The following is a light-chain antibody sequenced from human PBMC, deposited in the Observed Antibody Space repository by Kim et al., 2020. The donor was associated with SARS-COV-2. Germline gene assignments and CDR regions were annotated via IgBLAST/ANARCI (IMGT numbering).Light chain of an antibody. Sequence: SPGERATLSCKASQSVSSNLAWNQQKPGQAPRLLIYGASTRATGIPARFSGSGSGTEFTLTISSLQSEDFALYYCQQYNPWPPWTFGQGTKVDIK. CDR2: GAS. CDR3: QQYNPWPPWT. CDR1: QSVSSN. V-gene: IGKV3-15*01. J-gene: IGKJ1*01.